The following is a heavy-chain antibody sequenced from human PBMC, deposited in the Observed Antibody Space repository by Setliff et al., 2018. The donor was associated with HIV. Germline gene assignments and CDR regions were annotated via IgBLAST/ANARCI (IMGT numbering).Heavy chain of an antibody. D-gene: IGHD3-9*01. CDR3: ARYRPRSYDDILTPYYNYYYYTDV. CDR2: ISAYHHKT. V-gene: IGHV1-18*01. CDR1: GYTFKSYG. J-gene: IGHJ6*03. Sequence: ASVKVSCKASGYTFKSYGITWVRQAPGQGFEWMGWISAYHHKTNYAQKLQGRVTMTTDTSTSTAYMELRSLSSDDTAVYYCARYRPRSYDDILTPYYNYYYYTDVWGKGTTVTVSS.